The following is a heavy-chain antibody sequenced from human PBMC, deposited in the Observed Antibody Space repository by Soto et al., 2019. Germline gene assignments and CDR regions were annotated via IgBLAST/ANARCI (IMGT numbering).Heavy chain of an antibody. V-gene: IGHV1-46*01. CDR1: GYTFTTYY. CDR2: INPSGGST. Sequence: PAASVKVSCKASGYTFTTYYMHWVRQAPGQGLEWMGIINPSGGSTSYAQKFQGRVTMTRDTSTSTVYMELSGLRSEDTAVYYCARSINIRQPPPVWGQGTTVTVSS. D-gene: IGHD2-2*02. CDR3: ARSINIRQPPPV. J-gene: IGHJ6*02.